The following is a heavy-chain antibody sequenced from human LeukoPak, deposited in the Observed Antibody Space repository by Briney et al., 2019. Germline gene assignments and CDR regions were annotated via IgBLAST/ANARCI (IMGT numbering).Heavy chain of an antibody. Sequence: SVKVSCKASGGTFSSYTISWVRQAPGQGLEWVGRIIPILGIANYAQKFQGRVTITADKSASTVYMELSSRRSEDTAVYYCARDRKSWAPMVPYYFDSWGQGTLVTVSS. CDR3: ARDRKSWAPMVPYYFDS. V-gene: IGHV1-69*04. CDR2: IIPILGIA. J-gene: IGHJ4*02. D-gene: IGHD3-10*01. CDR1: GGTFSSYT.